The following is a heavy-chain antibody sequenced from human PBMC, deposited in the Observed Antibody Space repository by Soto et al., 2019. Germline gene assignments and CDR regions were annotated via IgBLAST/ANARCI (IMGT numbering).Heavy chain of an antibody. CDR3: ARDRHYYYDSSGPHNWFDP. J-gene: IGHJ5*02. Sequence: QVQLVQSGAEVKKPGSSVKVSCKASGGTFSSYAISWVRQAPGQGLEWMGGVIPIFGTANYAQKFQGRVTITADEPTSTAYMELSSLSYEDTAVYYCARDRHYYYDSSGPHNWFDPWGQGTLVTGSS. D-gene: IGHD3-22*01. CDR2: VIPIFGTA. V-gene: IGHV1-69*01. CDR1: GGTFSSYA.